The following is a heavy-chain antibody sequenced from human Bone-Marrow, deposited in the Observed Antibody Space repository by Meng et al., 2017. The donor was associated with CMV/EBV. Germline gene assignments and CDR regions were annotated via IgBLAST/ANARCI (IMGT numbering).Heavy chain of an antibody. V-gene: IGHV3-33*01. D-gene: IGHD3-3*01. Sequence: GGSLRLSCTASGFTFSSYGMHWVRQAPGKGLEWVAVIWYDGSNTYYADSVKGRFTISRDNSKNTLYLQMNSLRAEDTAVYYCARSYYDFCLDVWGQGTTVTVSS. CDR3: ARSYYDFCLDV. CDR1: GFTFSSYG. CDR2: IWYDGSNT. J-gene: IGHJ6*02.